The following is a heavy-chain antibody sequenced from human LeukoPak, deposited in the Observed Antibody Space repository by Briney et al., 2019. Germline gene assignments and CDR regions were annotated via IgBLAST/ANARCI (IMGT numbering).Heavy chain of an antibody. J-gene: IGHJ3*02. D-gene: IGHD1-26*01. V-gene: IGHV3-33*01. Sequence: GGSLRLSCAASGFTFSSYGMNWVRQAPGQGLERVAVIWYDGSNKYYADSVKGRFTISRDNSKNTLYLQMNSLRAEDTAVYYCARDGIEAAFDIWGQGTMVTVSS. CDR1: GFTFSSYG. CDR3: ARDGIEAAFDI. CDR2: IWYDGSNK.